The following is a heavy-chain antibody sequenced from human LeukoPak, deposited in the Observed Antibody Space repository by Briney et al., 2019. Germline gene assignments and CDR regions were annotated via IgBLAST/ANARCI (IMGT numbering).Heavy chain of an antibody. CDR2: ISGSGGTT. D-gene: IGHD2-2*01. J-gene: IGHJ5*02. V-gene: IGHV3-23*01. Sequence: GGSLRLSCAASGFTFSSYSMNWVRQAPGKGLGWVSAISGSGGTTYYADSVKGRFTISRDNSKNTLYLQMNSLRAEDTAVYYCAKTGGPAIVVVPAASNWFDPWGQGTLVTVSS. CDR1: GFTFSSYS. CDR3: AKTGGPAIVVVPAASNWFDP.